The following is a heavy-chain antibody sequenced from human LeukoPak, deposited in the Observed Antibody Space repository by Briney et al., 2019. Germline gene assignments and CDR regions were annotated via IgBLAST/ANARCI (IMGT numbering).Heavy chain of an antibody. J-gene: IGHJ3*02. CDR3: ARGEDFGGERNAFDI. Sequence: GGSLRLSCAVSGFTFSSYSMHWVRQAPGKGLEWVSCVNTDGRYIFYADSVKGRFTISRDYAKNSLYLQMNSLRAEDTALYYWARGEDFGGERNAFDIWGQGTMVTVSS. CDR1: GFTFSSYS. CDR2: VNTDGRYI. D-gene: IGHD3-16*01. V-gene: IGHV3-21*01.